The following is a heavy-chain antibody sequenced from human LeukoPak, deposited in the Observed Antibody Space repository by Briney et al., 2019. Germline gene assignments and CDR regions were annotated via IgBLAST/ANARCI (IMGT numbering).Heavy chain of an antibody. CDR3: ARGDAYYYDSSGYWRGAFDI. CDR1: GGSISSGGYS. CDR2: IYHSGST. J-gene: IGHJ3*02. V-gene: IGHV4-30-2*01. Sequence: SETLSLTCAVSGGSISSGGYSWSWIRQPPGKGLEWIGYIYHSGSTYYNPSLKSRVTISVDRSKNQFSLKLSSVTAADTAVYYCARGDAYYYDSSGYWRGAFDIWGQGTMVTVSS. D-gene: IGHD3-22*01.